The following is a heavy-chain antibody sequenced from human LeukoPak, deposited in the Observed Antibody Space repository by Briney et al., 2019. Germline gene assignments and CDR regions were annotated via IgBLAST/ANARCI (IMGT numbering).Heavy chain of an antibody. V-gene: IGHV3-30*02. J-gene: IGHJ4*02. CDR1: GFTFISYG. CDR3: AKDGAYYYDSSGYS. D-gene: IGHD3-22*01. CDR2: IRYDGSNK. Sequence: GGSLRLSCAASGFTFISYGMHWVRQAPGKGLEWVAFIRYDGSNKYYADSVKGRFTISRDNSKNTLYLQMNSLRAEDTAVYYCAKDGAYYYDSSGYSWGQGTLVTVSS.